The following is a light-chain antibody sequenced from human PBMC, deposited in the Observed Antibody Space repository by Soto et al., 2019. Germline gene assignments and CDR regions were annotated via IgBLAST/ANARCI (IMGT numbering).Light chain of an antibody. CDR2: AAS. CDR1: QSISSY. J-gene: IGKJ5*01. CDR3: QQSYSTPSIT. V-gene: IGKV1-39*01. Sequence: DIQMTQSPSSLSASVGDRVTITCRASQSISSYVNWYQQKPGKAPKLLIYAASSLQSVVQSRFSGSGSVTDFTLSISSLQPEDFATYYCQQSYSTPSITFGQGTRLEI.